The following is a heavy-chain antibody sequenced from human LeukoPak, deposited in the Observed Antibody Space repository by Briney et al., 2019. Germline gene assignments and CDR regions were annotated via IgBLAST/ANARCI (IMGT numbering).Heavy chain of an antibody. Sequence: GGSLRLSCAASGFTFSTYEMNWVRQAPGKGLEWVSIIYGGGNTNHGDSVKGRFITSRDNSMNTLYLQMNSLRAEDTAVYYCASYEQSVSNWYFDLWGRGTLVTVSP. CDR3: ASYEQSVSNWYFDL. CDR2: IYGGGNT. V-gene: IGHV3-53*01. J-gene: IGHJ2*01. D-gene: IGHD3-16*01. CDR1: GFTFSTYE.